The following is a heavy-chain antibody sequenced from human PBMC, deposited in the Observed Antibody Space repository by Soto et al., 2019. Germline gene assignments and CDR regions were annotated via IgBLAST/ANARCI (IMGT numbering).Heavy chain of an antibody. V-gene: IGHV3-30-3*01. Sequence: GGSLRLSCAASGFTFGSYAMHWVRQAPGKGLEWVAVISYDGSNKYYADSVKGRFTISRDNSKNTLYLQMNSLRAEDTAVYYCASLTPRYASINDRGMDVWGQGTMVTVSS. CDR3: ASLTPRYASINDRGMDV. J-gene: IGHJ6*02. D-gene: IGHD2-2*01. CDR2: ISYDGSNK. CDR1: GFTFGSYA.